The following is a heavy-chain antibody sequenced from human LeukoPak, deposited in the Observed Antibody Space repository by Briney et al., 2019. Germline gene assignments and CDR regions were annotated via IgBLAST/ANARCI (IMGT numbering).Heavy chain of an antibody. CDR3: ARGGGLDV. V-gene: IGHV3-7*03. D-gene: IGHD3-16*01. CDR2: INHNGDVN. CDR1: GFTFSSYW. J-gene: IGHJ6*02. Sequence: GGSLRHSCAASGFTFSSYWMNWARQAPGKGLEWVASINHNGDVNYYVDSVKGRFTISRDNAKNSLYLQMSNLRAEDTAVYFCARGGGLDVWGQGATVTVSS.